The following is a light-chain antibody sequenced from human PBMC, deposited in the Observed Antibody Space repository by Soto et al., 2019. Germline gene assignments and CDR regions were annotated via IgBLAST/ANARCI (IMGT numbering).Light chain of an antibody. Sequence: QSVLTQPPSVSAAPGQRVTISCSGSSSNIGNNHVSWYQQLPGTAPKLLIYSNNQRPSGVPDRFSGSKSGTSASLAISGLRSEDEADYYCAAWDDSLSGPVFGGGTKLTVL. CDR3: AAWDDSLSGPV. V-gene: IGLV1-47*02. CDR1: SSNIGNNH. CDR2: SNN. J-gene: IGLJ2*01.